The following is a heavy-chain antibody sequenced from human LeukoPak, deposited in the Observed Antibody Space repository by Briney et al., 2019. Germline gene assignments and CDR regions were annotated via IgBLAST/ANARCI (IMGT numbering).Heavy chain of an antibody. Sequence: GGSLRLSCAASGFIFSSYALSWVRQAPGKGLEWVSGISGGGGSTDYADSVKGRFTISRDNSKNTLYLQMNGLRAEDTAVYYCAKTRGITKGAFDIWGQGTMATVSS. J-gene: IGHJ3*02. CDR3: AKTRGITKGAFDI. CDR1: GFIFSSYA. D-gene: IGHD3-10*01. V-gene: IGHV3-23*01. CDR2: ISGGGGST.